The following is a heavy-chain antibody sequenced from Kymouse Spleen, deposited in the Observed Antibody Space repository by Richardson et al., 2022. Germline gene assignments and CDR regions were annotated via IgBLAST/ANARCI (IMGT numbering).Heavy chain of an antibody. CDR1: GFTVSSNY. CDR3: ARDEGHYSSSSVYYYGMDV. J-gene: IGHJ6*02. CDR2: IYSCGST. V-gene: IGHV3-66*03. Sequence: EVQLVESGGGLIQPGGSLRLSCAASGFTVSSNYMSWVRQAPGKGLEWVSVIYSCGSTYYADSVKGRFTISRDNSKNTLYLQMNSLRAEDTAVYYCARDEGHYSSSSVYYYGMDVWGQGTTVTVSS. D-gene: IGHD6-6*01.